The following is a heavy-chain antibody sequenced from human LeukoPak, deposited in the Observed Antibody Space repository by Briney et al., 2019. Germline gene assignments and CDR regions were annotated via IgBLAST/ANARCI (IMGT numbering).Heavy chain of an antibody. CDR3: ARGKTTVTTYFDY. J-gene: IGHJ4*02. Sequence: PGGSLRLPCAASGFTLSTYSMHWARQAPGKGLAWVSSISSSSSYINYADSVKGRFTISRDNAKNSLYLQMNSLRAEDTAVYYCARGKTTVTTYFDYWGQGTLVTVSS. D-gene: IGHD4-17*01. V-gene: IGHV3-21*01. CDR2: ISSSSSYI. CDR1: GFTLSTYS.